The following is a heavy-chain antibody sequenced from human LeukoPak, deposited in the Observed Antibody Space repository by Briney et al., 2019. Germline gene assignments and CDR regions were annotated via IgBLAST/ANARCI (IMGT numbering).Heavy chain of an antibody. D-gene: IGHD3-22*01. CDR2: INPNSGGT. CDR3: ARVKNYYDSSGYLYYFDY. V-gene: IGHV1-2*02. J-gene: IGHJ4*02. CDR1: GYTFTGYF. Sequence: GASVKVSCKASGYTFTGYFMHWVRQAPGQGLEWMGWINPNSGGTNYAQKFQGRVTMTRDTSISTAYMELSRLRSDDTAVYYCARVKNYYDSSGYLYYFDYWGQGTLVTVYS.